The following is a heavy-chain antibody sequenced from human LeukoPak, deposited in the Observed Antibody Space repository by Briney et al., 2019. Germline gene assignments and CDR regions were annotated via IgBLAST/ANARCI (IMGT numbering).Heavy chain of an antibody. J-gene: IGHJ6*02. CDR3: ARDYYDSSGYGYDMDV. Sequence: SETLSLTCTVSGGSISSGSYYWSWIRQPAGKGLEWIGRIYTSGSTNYNPSLKSRVTISVDTSKNQFSLKLSSVTAADTAVYYCARDYYDSSGYGYDMDVWGQGTTVTVSS. D-gene: IGHD3-22*01. CDR1: GGSISSGSYY. CDR2: IYTSGST. V-gene: IGHV4-61*02.